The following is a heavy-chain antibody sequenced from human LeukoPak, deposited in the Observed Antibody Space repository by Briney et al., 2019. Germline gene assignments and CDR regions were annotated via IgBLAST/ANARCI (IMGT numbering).Heavy chain of an antibody. Sequence: SVKVSCKASGGTFSSYAISWVRQAPGQGPEWMGGIIPIFGTANYAQKFQGRVTITADESTSTAYMELSSLRSEDTAVYYCARGYYYDSSGYYSYDYWGQGTLVTVSS. CDR2: IIPIFGTA. J-gene: IGHJ4*02. CDR3: ARGYYYDSSGYYSYDY. V-gene: IGHV1-69*13. CDR1: GGTFSSYA. D-gene: IGHD3-22*01.